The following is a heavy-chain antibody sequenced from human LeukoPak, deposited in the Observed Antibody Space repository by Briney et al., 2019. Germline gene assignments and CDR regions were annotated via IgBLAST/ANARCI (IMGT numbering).Heavy chain of an antibody. CDR2: ISGSGGST. D-gene: IGHD6-13*01. J-gene: IGHJ5*02. CDR1: GFTFSSYA. CDR3: AKDPQQLVSAYNWFDP. Sequence: GGSLRLSCAASGFTFSSYAMSWVRQAPGKGLEWVSAISGSGGSTYYADSVKGRFTISRDNSKNTLYLQTNSLRAEDTAVYYCAKDPQQLVSAYNWFDPWGQGTLVTVSS. V-gene: IGHV3-23*01.